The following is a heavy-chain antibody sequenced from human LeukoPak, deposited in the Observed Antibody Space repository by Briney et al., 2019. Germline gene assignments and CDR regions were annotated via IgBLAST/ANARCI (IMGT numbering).Heavy chain of an antibody. V-gene: IGHV1-8*01. CDR1: GYTFTTYD. CDR2: MNPHSGNT. Sequence: ASVKVSCKASGYTFTTYDINWVRQATGQGLEWMGWMNPHSGNTGYAQKFQGRVTITADTSTDTAYMELCSLRSEDTAVYYCATSAAAHEEGYFDYWGQGTLVTVSS. J-gene: IGHJ4*02. D-gene: IGHD6-13*01. CDR3: ATSAAAHEEGYFDY.